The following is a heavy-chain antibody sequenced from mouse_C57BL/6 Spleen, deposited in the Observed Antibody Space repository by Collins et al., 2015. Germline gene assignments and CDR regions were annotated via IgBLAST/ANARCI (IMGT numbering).Heavy chain of an antibody. D-gene: IGHD1-1*01. CDR2: INPSSGYT. V-gene: IGHV1-4*01. CDR1: GYTFTSYT. J-gene: IGHJ2*01. CDR3: ARTRNYYYGSSYD. Sequence: QVRLQQSGAELARPGASVKMSCKASGYTFTSYTMHWVKQRPGQGLEWIGYINPSSGYTKYNQKFKDKATLTADKSSSTAYMQLSSLTSEDSAVYYCARTRNYYYGSSYDWGQGTTLTVSS.